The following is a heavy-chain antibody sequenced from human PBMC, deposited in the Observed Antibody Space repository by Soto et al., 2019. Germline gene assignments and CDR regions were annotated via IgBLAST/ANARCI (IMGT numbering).Heavy chain of an antibody. J-gene: IGHJ6*02. CDR1: GGSISSGYYY. Sequence: SETLSLTCSVSGGSISSGYYYWSWIRQPPGKGLEWIGNIYYSGNTYYNPSLKSRLIISIDTSKNQFSLKAGSVTVADTAVYYCASSSIYGMDVWGQGTTVTVSS. D-gene: IGHD3-9*01. CDR3: ASSSIYGMDV. CDR2: IYYSGNT. V-gene: IGHV4-30-4*01.